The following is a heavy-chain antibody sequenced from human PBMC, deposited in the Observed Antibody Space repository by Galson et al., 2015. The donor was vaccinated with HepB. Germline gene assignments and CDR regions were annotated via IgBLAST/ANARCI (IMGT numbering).Heavy chain of an antibody. J-gene: IGHJ1*01. D-gene: IGHD2-15*01. CDR1: GFTFSSYS. CDR3: ARDQGGLGYLQH. V-gene: IGHV3-30*03. CDR2: ISYDGSNK. Sequence: SLRLSCAASGFTFSSYSMNWVRQAPGKGLEWVAVISYDGSNKYYADSVKGRFTISRDNSKNTLYLQMNSLRAEDTAVYYCARDQGGLGYLQHWGQGTLVTVSS.